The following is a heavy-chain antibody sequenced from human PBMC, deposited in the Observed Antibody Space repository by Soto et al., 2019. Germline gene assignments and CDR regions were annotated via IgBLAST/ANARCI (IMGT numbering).Heavy chain of an antibody. V-gene: IGHV1-69*06. CDR2: IIPIFGSP. J-gene: IGHJ6*02. CDR3: ATVSQHIYNYGMDV. D-gene: IGHD2-21*01. CDR1: GGAFSSYA. Sequence: GASVKVSYKASGGAFSSYAVSWVRQAPGQGLEWMGVIIPIFGSPNYAQAFQGRFTITADKSTSTAYMELRSLRSEDTAVFYCATVSQHIYNYGMDVWGQGTTVTVSS.